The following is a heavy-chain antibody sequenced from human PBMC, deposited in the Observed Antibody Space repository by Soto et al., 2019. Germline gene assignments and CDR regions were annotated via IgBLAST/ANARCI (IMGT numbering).Heavy chain of an antibody. Sequence: DVQLVESGGGLVQPGGSLRLSCAASGFTFDYYAMHWVRQAPGKGLEWVSGVSWNSDTIGYVDSVKGRFTISRDNAKNSLHLQMDSLRAEDTALYYCARSHSGSYYNLLGYWGQGTLVAVSS. J-gene: IGHJ4*02. V-gene: IGHV3-9*01. D-gene: IGHD3-10*01. CDR1: GFTFDYYA. CDR2: VSWNSDTI. CDR3: ARSHSGSYYNLLGY.